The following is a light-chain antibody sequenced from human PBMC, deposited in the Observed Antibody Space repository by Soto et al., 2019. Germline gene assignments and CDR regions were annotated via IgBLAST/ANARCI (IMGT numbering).Light chain of an antibody. V-gene: IGKV3-11*01. J-gene: IGKJ4*01. CDR3: QQRSSWPLT. CDR2: DAS. CDR1: QSLSNY. Sequence: EIVLTQSPATLYLSPGERATLSCRASQSLSNYLAWYQQKPGQAPRLLIYDASNRATGIPARFSGSGSGTDFTLTISSLEPEDFAVYYCQQRSSWPLTFGGGTKVEIK.